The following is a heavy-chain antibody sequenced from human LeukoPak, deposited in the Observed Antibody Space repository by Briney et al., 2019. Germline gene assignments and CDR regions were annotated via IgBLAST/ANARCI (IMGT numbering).Heavy chain of an antibody. J-gene: IGHJ1*01. D-gene: IGHD3-10*01. CDR1: GFTFSSYA. V-gene: IGHV3-23*01. Sequence: GGSLRLSCAASGFTFSSYAMSWVRQAPGKGLEWVSAISGSGGSTYYADSVKGRFTISRDNSKNTLCLQMNSLRAEDTAVYYCAKDNAVNYYGSGSYFQAWGQGTLVTVSS. CDR2: ISGSGGST. CDR3: AKDNAVNYYGSGSYFQA.